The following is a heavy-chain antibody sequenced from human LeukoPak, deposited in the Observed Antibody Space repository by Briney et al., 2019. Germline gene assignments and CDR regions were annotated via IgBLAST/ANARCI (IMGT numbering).Heavy chain of an antibody. J-gene: IGHJ5*02. CDR2: MGPYNINT. Sequence: GASVKVSCTAFGYTFTTYGINWVRQAPGQGLEWMGWMGPYNINTHYAQKVQGRVTMTTDTSTSTAYMELRSLRSDDTAVYYCARTRDWSKTNCYVMDPWGQGTLVTVSS. CDR3: ARTRDWSKTNCYVMDP. V-gene: IGHV1-18*04. CDR1: GYTFTTYG. D-gene: IGHD2-2*01.